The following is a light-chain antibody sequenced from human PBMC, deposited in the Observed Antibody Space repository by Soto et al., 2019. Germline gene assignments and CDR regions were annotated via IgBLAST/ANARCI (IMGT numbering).Light chain of an antibody. Sequence: DMLLTQSPGTLSLSPGERATLSCRASQSVSSSYFAWYQQKPGQAPRLLIYAASRRASGIPDRFSGSGSGTDFTLTINRLEPEDFAVYYCQQYGALPYTFGQGTRLEIK. CDR3: QQYGALPYT. CDR2: AAS. J-gene: IGKJ5*01. V-gene: IGKV3-20*01. CDR1: QSVSSSY.